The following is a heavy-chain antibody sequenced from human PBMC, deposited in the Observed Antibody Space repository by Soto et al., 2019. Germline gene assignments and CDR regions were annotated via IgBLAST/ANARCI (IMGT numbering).Heavy chain of an antibody. D-gene: IGHD3-22*01. CDR1: GFTFSSHG. CDR3: ARVYDTSGLAY. CDR2: IRSDGSK. J-gene: IGHJ4*02. Sequence: QVQLVESGGGVVQPGRSLGLSCVASGFTFSSHGMQWVRQAPGKGLEWVAGIRSDGSKNYADSVKGRFTISRDSSKNTVYLQLDSLRGEDTALYFCARVYDTSGLAYWGKGTLVTVSS. V-gene: IGHV3-33*01.